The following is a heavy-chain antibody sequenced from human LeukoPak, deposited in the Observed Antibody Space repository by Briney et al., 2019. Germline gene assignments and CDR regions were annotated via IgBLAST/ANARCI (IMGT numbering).Heavy chain of an antibody. CDR3: ARGRRITMVRGETRRFYFDY. CDR2: INHSGST. V-gene: IGHV4-34*01. D-gene: IGHD3-10*01. J-gene: IGHJ4*02. CDR1: GGSISSYY. Sequence: PSETLSLTCTVSGGSISSYYWSWIRQPPGKGLEWIGEINHSGSTNYNPSLKSRVTISVDTSKNQFSLKLGSVTAADTAVYYCARGRRITMVRGETRRFYFDYWGQGTLVTVSS.